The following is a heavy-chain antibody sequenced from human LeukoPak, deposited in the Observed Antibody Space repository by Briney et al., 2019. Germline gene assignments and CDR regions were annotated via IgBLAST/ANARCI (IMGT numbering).Heavy chain of an antibody. V-gene: IGHV3-23*01. D-gene: IGHD4-23*01. CDR2: ISGSGGST. CDR3: ARDRGGWTTVVTRKLDYYFDY. Sequence: GGSLRLSCAASGFTFSSYAMSWVRQAPGKGLEWVSAISGSGGSTYYADSVKGRFTISGDNSKNTLYLQMNSLRAEDTAVYYCARDRGGWTTVVTRKLDYYFDYWGQGTLVTVSS. CDR1: GFTFSSYA. J-gene: IGHJ4*02.